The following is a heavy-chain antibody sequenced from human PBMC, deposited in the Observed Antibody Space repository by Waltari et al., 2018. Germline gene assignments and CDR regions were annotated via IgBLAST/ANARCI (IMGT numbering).Heavy chain of an antibody. D-gene: IGHD6-13*01. CDR2: ISSSSSYI. Sequence: EVQLVESGGGLVKPGVSLRLSCAASGFTFSSYSMNWVRQAPGKGLEWVSSISSSSSYIYYADSVKGRFTISRDNAKNSLYLQMNSLRAEDTAVYYCARDGSSSWYKFDYWGQGTLVTVSS. J-gene: IGHJ4*02. CDR1: GFTFSSYS. CDR3: ARDGSSSWYKFDY. V-gene: IGHV3-21*01.